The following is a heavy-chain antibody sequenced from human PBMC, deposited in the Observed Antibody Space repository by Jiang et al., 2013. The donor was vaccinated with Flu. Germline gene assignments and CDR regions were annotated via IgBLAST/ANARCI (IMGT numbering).Heavy chain of an antibody. CDR3: AKLTRGXRTLSCYLDY. J-gene: IGHJ4*02. CDR2: IFPGDSDT. CDR1: GYSFTSYW. D-gene: IGHD2-2*01. V-gene: IGHV5-51*01. Sequence: GAEVKKPGESLKISCKGSGYSFTSYWIGWVRQMPGKGLEWMGIIFPGDSDTRYSPSFQGQVTISADESISTAYLQWSSLKASDTAMYYCAKLTRGXRTLSCYLDYWGQGTLVTVS.